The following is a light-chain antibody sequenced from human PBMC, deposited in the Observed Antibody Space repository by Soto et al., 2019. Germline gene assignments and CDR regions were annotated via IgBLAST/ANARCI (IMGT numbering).Light chain of an antibody. Sequence: EIVMTQSPGSLSVSPGERATLSCKASQSVSSNLAWYQQKHGQAPRLVIYGASTRATGISARFSGSGSGTEFTLTISSLQSEDSAVYYCQQYYVWPLTFGPGTKVDI. V-gene: IGKV3-15*01. CDR1: QSVSSN. J-gene: IGKJ3*01. CDR3: QQYYVWPLT. CDR2: GAS.